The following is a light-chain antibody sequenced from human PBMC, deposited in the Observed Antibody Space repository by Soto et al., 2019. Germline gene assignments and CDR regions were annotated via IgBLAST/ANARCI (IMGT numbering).Light chain of an antibody. CDR3: VQHSRYPLT. Sequence: DIQMTQSPSSLSASVADRVTITCRASQDIGTDLGWYQQKPWKAPERLIYEASVLQSGVPSRFSGSGSGTEFPLTVSSLQPEDFETYYCVQHSRYPLTFGGGTTVDIK. V-gene: IGKV1-17*01. CDR2: EAS. J-gene: IGKJ4*01. CDR1: QDIGTD.